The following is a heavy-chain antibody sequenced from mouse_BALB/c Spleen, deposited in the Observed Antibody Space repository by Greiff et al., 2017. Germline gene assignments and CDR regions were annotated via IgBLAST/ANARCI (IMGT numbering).Heavy chain of an antibody. Sequence: QVQLQQSGPGLVAPSQSLSITCTVSGFSLTSYGVHWVRQPPGKGLEWLGVIWAGGSTNYNSALMSRLSISKDNSKSQVFLKMNSLQTDDTAMYYCARGGGYDEFYFDYWGQGTTLTVSS. CDR2: IWAGGST. CDR1: GFSLTSYG. D-gene: IGHD2-14*01. J-gene: IGHJ2*01. CDR3: ARGGGYDEFYFDY. V-gene: IGHV2-9*02.